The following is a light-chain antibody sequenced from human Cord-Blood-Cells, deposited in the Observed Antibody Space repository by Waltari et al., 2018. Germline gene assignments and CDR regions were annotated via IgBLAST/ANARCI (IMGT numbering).Light chain of an antibody. V-gene: IGKV1-5*03. Sequence: DIQMTQSPSTLSESVGDRVTITCRASQSISSWLAWYQQKPGKAPKLLIYKASSLESGVPERFSGSGSGTEFTLTINSLQPDDFATYYCQQYNSYSWTFGQGTKVEIK. CDR3: QQYNSYSWT. CDR1: QSISSW. J-gene: IGKJ1*01. CDR2: KAS.